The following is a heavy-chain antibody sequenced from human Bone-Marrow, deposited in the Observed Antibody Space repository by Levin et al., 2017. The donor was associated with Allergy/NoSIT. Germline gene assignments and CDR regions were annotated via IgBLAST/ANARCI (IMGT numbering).Heavy chain of an antibody. CDR1: GYTFTAYY. CDR2: INPKTGDT. V-gene: IGHV1-2*02. J-gene: IGHJ6*02. D-gene: IGHD2-15*01. CDR3: ATGRYCSGDNCFYYYGLDV. Sequence: PGESLKISCKASGYTFTAYYIHWVRQAPGQGLEWMGRINPKTGDTTYAQRSQGRVTMTRDTSVTTAYMEVSRLRSDDTAVYYCATGRYCSGDNCFYYYGLDVWGQVSPVTVSS.